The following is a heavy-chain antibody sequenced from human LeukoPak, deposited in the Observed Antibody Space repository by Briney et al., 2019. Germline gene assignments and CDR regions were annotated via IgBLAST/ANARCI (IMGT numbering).Heavy chain of an antibody. CDR3: ARVASRLWVVTAMTDDDAFDI. Sequence: KPSETLSLTCTVSGGSISSSSYYWGWIRQPPGKGLEWIGSIYYSGSTYYNPSLKSRVTISVDTSKNQFSLKLSSVTAADTAVYYCARVASRLWVVTAMTDDDAFDIWGQGTMVTVSS. CDR1: GGSISSSSYY. D-gene: IGHD2-21*02. CDR2: IYYSGST. J-gene: IGHJ3*02. V-gene: IGHV4-39*01.